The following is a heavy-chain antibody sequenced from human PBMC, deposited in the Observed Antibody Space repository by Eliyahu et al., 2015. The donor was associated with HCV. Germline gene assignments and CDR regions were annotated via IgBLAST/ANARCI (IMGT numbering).Heavy chain of an antibody. D-gene: IGHD2-15*01. J-gene: IGHJ4*02. CDR2: IYHSGTT. V-gene: IGHV4-30-2*01. CDR3: ARGYCSSGSCYFFDY. CDR1: GGPISTSGYS. Sequence: QLQLQESGSGLVQPSQTLSLTCAVSGGPISTSGYSWNWIRQPSGKGLEWIGYIYHSGTTYYNPSLNSRFTMSVDTSKNQFSLNLRSVTAADTAVYFCARGYCSSGSCYFFDYWGQGTLVTVSS.